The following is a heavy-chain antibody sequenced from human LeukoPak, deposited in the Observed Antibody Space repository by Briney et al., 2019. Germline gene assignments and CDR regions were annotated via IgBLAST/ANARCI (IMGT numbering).Heavy chain of an antibody. CDR3: AKGGWLEY. CDR2: ISGSGGNT. CDR1: GFAFINYG. V-gene: IGHV3-23*01. J-gene: IGHJ4*02. Sequence: GASLRLSCEASGFAFINYGMSWVRQAPGKGLEWVSGISGSGGNTYYADSVKGRFTISRDDSKNTLYLQMNSLRAEDTAVYYCAKGGWLEYWGQGTLVTASS. D-gene: IGHD5-24*01.